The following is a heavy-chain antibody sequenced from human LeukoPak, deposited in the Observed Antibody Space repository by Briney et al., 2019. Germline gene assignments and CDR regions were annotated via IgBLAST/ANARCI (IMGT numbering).Heavy chain of an antibody. V-gene: IGHV3-23*01. CDR2: ISGSGGST. CDR3: AKDPRVGSRVATPCH. J-gene: IGHJ4*02. CDR1: GFTLTSYA. D-gene: IGHD5-24*01. Sequence: GGSLRLSCAASGFTLTSYAMSWVRQAAGKGLEWVSAISGSGGSTYYADSVKGRFTISRDKSKSTLFLQMNSLRAEDTAVYYCAKDPRVGSRVATPCHWGQGTLVTVSS.